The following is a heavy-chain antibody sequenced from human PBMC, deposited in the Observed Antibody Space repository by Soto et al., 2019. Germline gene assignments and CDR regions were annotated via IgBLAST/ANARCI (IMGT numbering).Heavy chain of an antibody. CDR3: ANAKGKNWNSPSYAFDI. J-gene: IGHJ3*02. Sequence: GESLKISCKGSGYSFTSYWIGWVRQMPGKGLEWMGIIYPGDSDTRYSPSFQGQVTISADKSISTAYLQWSSLKASDTAMYYCANAKGKNWNSPSYAFDIWGQGTMVTVSS. V-gene: IGHV5-51*01. CDR1: GYSFTSYW. CDR2: IYPGDSDT. D-gene: IGHD1-1*01.